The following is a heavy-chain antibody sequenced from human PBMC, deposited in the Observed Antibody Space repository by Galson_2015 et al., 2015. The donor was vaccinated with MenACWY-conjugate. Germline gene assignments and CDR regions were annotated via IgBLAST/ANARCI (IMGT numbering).Heavy chain of an antibody. V-gene: IGHV1-69*13. Sequence: SVKVSYKASGGTVSTYASSWVRQAPGQGLEWMGGIIPAFGTATYAQKFQGRVTLTADEGTNTAYMELSSLRSDDTAVYYCAREFVFPYRPGGDASDIWGQGTMVIVSS. CDR2: IIPAFGTA. CDR1: GGTVSTYA. D-gene: IGHD3-10*01. CDR3: AREFVFPYRPGGDASDI. J-gene: IGHJ3*02.